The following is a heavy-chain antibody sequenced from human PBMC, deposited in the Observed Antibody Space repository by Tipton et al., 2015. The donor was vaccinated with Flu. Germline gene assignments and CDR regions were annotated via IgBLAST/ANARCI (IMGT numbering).Heavy chain of an antibody. CDR3: ARGQGNSGWRYFDY. Sequence: LRLSCTVSGGSISSYTYYWSWIRQPAGRGLEWIGRIYTSGNTNYSPSLKSRVTMSVDTSKNQFSLKLSSMTAADTAVYYCARGQGNSGWRYFDYWGQGTLVTVSS. J-gene: IGHJ4*02. V-gene: IGHV4-61*02. CDR1: GGSISSYTYY. CDR2: IYTSGNT. D-gene: IGHD6-19*01.